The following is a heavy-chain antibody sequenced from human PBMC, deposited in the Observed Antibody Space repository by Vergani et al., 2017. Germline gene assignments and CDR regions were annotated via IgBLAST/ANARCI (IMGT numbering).Heavy chain of an antibody. J-gene: IGHJ4*02. D-gene: IGHD2-2*01. V-gene: IGHV1-69*01. Sequence: QVQLVQSGAEVKKPGSSVKVSCKSSGGTFSSYALSWVRQAPGQGLEWMGGIIPIFGTANYAQKFQGRVTITADESTGTAYMELSSLRSEDTAVYYCARADRDIVVVPAAFYFDYWGQGTLVTVSS. CDR2: IIPIFGTA. CDR1: GGTFSSYA. CDR3: ARADRDIVVVPAAFYFDY.